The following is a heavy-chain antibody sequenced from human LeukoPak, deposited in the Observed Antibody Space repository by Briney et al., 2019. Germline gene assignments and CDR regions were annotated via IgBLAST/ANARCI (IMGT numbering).Heavy chain of an antibody. J-gene: IGHJ4*02. D-gene: IGHD3-16*01. CDR1: GYTFTSYY. V-gene: IGHV1-46*01. CDR2: INPSGGST. CDR3: ARMASEGGYYFDY. Sequence: GASVKVSCKASGYTFTSYYMHWVRQAPGQGLEWMGIINPSGGSTSYAQKFQGRVTMTRDTSTSTAYMELRSLRSDDTAVYYCARMASEGGYYFDYWGQGTLVTVSS.